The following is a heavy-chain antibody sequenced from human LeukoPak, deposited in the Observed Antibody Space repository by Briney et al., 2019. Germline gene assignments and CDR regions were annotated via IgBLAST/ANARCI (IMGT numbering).Heavy chain of an antibody. D-gene: IGHD2-8*01. V-gene: IGHV4-39*01. CDR1: GGSIRSSNYY. CDR3: VRHGSLGVVLMVSTIMYFQH. CDR2: IYYSGTT. Sequence: KTSETLSLTCAVSGGSIRSSNYYWGWVRQPPGKGPEWIGTIYYSGTTYYSPSLESRVTISVDTSNNQFSLRLTSVTAADTAVYYCVRHGSLGVVLMVSTIMYFQHWGQGALVTVSS. J-gene: IGHJ1*01.